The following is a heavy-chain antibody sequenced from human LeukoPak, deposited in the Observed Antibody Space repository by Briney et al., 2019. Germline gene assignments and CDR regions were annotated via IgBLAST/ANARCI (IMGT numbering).Heavy chain of an antibody. J-gene: IGHJ4*02. CDR1: GFTVGGSY. Sequence: GGSLRLPCAASGFTVGGSYVSWVRQAPGKGLEWVSLIYTGGDTYYADSVKGRFTISRDNSKNTVYLQMNSLRAEDTAVYYCTRTVEWGAPRDWGQGTLVTVSP. CDR2: IYTGGDT. V-gene: IGHV3-53*01. CDR3: TRTVEWGAPRD. D-gene: IGHD3-16*01.